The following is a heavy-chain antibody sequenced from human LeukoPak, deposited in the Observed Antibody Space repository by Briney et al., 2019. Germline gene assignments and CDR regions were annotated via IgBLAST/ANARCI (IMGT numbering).Heavy chain of an antibody. CDR3: ARDVVVVAATLEYYYYMDV. J-gene: IGHJ6*03. CDR1: GGSISSGSYD. D-gene: IGHD2-15*01. Sequence: SQTLSLTCTVSGGSISSGSYDWYWIRQPAGKGLEWIGRIYTSGSTNYNPSLKSRVTMSVDTSKNQFSLKLSSVTAADTAVYYCARDVVVVAATLEYYYYMDVWGKGTTVTISS. V-gene: IGHV4-61*02. CDR2: IYTSGST.